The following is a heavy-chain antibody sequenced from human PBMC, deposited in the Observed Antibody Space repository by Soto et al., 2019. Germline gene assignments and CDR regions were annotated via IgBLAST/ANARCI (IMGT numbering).Heavy chain of an antibody. V-gene: IGHV4-61*01. CDR3: ARYSQCLVNWYFAL. CDR1: GGSVSSGSYY. CDR2: IYYSGST. Sequence: QVQLQESGPGLVKPSETLSLTCTVSGGSVSSGSYYWSWIRQPPGKGLEWIGYIYYSGSTNYNPSLTSRVPLSVHPSKNQSPLKLSSVTAADTAVYYCARYSQCLVNWYFALCGRGTLVTVSS. D-gene: IGHD6-19*01. J-gene: IGHJ2*01.